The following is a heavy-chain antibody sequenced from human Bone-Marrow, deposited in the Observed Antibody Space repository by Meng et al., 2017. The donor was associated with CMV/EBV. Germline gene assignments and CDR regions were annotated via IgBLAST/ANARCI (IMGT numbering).Heavy chain of an antibody. Sequence: ASVKVSCKASGYTFTGYYMHWVRQAPGQGLEWMGWINPNSGGTNYAQKFQGRVTMTRDTSISTAYMELSRLRSDDTAVYYCARIKRSSGATTGSGWFDPWGQGTLVTVSS. CDR3: ARIKRSSGATTGSGWFDP. J-gene: IGHJ5*02. CDR1: GYTFTGYY. CDR2: INPNSGGT. V-gene: IGHV1-2*02. D-gene: IGHD1-14*01.